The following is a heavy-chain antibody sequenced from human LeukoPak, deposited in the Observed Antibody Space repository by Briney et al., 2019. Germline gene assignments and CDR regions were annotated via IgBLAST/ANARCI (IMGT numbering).Heavy chain of an antibody. CDR1: GGSISSYY. J-gene: IGHJ3*02. V-gene: IGHV4-59*01. CDR2: IYYSGST. D-gene: IGHD3-10*01. CDR3: ARDFHSHYYGSGSYYAFDI. Sequence: PSETLSLTCTVSGGSISSYYWSWIRQPPGKGLGWIGYIYYSGSTNYNPSLKSRVTISVDTSKNQFSLKLSSVTAADTAVYYCARDFHSHYYGSGSYYAFDIWGQGTMVTVSS.